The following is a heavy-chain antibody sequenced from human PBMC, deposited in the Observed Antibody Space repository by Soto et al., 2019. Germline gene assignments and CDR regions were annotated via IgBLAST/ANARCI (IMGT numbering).Heavy chain of an antibody. CDR2: IYYSGST. CDR1: GGSISSGGYY. Sequence: PSETLSLTCTVSGGSISSGGYYWSWIRQHPGKGLEWIGYIYYSGSTYYNPSLKSRVTISVDTSKNQFSLKLSSVTAADTAVYYCARWVRGKLVVGAHWFDPWGQGTLVTVSS. CDR3: ARWVRGKLVVGAHWFDP. V-gene: IGHV4-31*03. D-gene: IGHD2-15*01. J-gene: IGHJ5*02.